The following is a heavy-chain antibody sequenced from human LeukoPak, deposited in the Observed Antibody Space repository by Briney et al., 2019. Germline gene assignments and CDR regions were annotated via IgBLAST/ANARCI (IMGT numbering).Heavy chain of an antibody. D-gene: IGHD4-17*01. CDR2: IRGSGGST. Sequence: GGSLRRSCAASGFTFSSYAMSWVRQAPGKGLEWVSAIRGSGGSTYNAESVKGRFTTYRHNSKNTLYLQMTSLRAEDTAVYYCAKLNGASPLYGMDVWGQGTTVTVSS. J-gene: IGHJ6*02. CDR3: AKLNGASPLYGMDV. CDR1: GFTFSSYA. V-gene: IGHV3-23*01.